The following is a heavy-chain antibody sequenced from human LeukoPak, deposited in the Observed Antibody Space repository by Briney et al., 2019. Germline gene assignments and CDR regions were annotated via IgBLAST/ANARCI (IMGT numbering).Heavy chain of an antibody. D-gene: IGHD4-17*01. Sequence: YPSETLSLTCTVSGGSISSSSYYWGWIRQPPGKGLEWIGSIYYSGSTYYNPSLKSRVTISVDTSKSQFSLKLSSVTAANTAVYYCARYGDYVSGFDYWGQGTLVTVSS. CDR2: IYYSGST. V-gene: IGHV4-39*01. CDR1: GGSISSSSYY. CDR3: ARYGDYVSGFDY. J-gene: IGHJ4*02.